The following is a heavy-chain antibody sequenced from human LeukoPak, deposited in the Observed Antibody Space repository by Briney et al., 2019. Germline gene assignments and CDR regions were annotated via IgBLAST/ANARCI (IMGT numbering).Heavy chain of an antibody. Sequence: GGSLRLSCAASGVNFSNAWLTWVRQAPGKGLEWVGRIKSKKDGEITDYAAPVKGRFTISRDDSKDTLYLEMISLKTEDTAVYYCSTGGGVLRFLGGQGTLVTVSS. CDR1: GVNFSNAW. CDR2: IKSKKDGEIT. J-gene: IGHJ4*02. D-gene: IGHD3-3*01. CDR3: STGGGVLRFL. V-gene: IGHV3-15*01.